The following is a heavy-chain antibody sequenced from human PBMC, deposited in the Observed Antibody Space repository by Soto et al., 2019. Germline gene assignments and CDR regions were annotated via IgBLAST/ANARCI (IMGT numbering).Heavy chain of an antibody. V-gene: IGHV3-21*01. Sequence: GGSLRLSCAASGFTFSSHSMNWVRQAPGKGLEWVSSITGSSSYINYADSVKGRFTISRDNAKTSLYLQMNSLRAEDTAVYYCAREPGVSSGWYVDYWGQGTLVTVSS. CDR1: GFTFSSHS. J-gene: IGHJ4*02. CDR2: ITGSSSYI. D-gene: IGHD6-19*01. CDR3: AREPGVSSGWYVDY.